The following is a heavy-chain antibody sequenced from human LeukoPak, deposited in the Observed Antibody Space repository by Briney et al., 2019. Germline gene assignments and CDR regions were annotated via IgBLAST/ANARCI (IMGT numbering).Heavy chain of an antibody. J-gene: IGHJ6*03. CDR3: ARSGFDYYGSGSYYNDYYYYYMDV. CDR2: IIPIFGTA. Sequence: SVKVSCKASGGTFSSYAISWMRQAPGQGLEWMGGIIPIFGTANYAQKFQGRVTITTDESTSTAYMELSSLRSEDTAVYYCARSGFDYYGSGSYYNDYYYYYMDVWGKGTTVTVSS. D-gene: IGHD3-10*01. CDR1: GGTFSSYA. V-gene: IGHV1-69*05.